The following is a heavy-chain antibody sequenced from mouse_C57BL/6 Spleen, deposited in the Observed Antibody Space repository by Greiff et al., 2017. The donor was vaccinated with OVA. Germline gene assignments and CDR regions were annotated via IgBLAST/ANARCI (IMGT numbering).Heavy chain of an antibody. D-gene: IGHD3-3*01. CDR2: ISDGGSYT. CDR1: GFTFSSYA. V-gene: IGHV5-4*01. J-gene: IGHJ2*01. Sequence: EVKLVESGGGLVKPGGSLKLSCAASGFTFSSYAMSWVRQTPEKRLEWVATISDGGSYTYYPDNVKGRFTISRDNAKNNLYLQMSHLKSEDTAMYYCAREGGTGYWGQGTTLTVSS. CDR3: AREGGTGY.